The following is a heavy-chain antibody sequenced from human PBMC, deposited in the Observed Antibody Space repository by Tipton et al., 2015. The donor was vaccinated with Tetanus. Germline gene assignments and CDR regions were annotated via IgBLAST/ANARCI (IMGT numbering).Heavy chain of an antibody. D-gene: IGHD3-22*01. CDR3: ARSRGGTRDYYGIKF. J-gene: IGHJ4*02. CDR1: GGSFSTYV. V-gene: IGHV1-69*06. CDR2: IIPIFGTI. Sequence: QLVQSGAEVKKPGSSVKVSCKVSGGSFSTYVISWVRQAPGQGLECMGGIIPIFGTINYAQSFQGRVTISADKSTSTAHMELSSLRFEDTAVYYCARSRGGTRDYYGIKFWGQGTLVTVSS.